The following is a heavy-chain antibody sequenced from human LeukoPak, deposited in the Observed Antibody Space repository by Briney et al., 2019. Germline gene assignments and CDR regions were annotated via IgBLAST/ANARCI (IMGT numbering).Heavy chain of an antibody. CDR2: IKEDGSEI. J-gene: IGHJ4*02. CDR1: GFNFREYW. CDR3: VRAGWELDH. D-gene: IGHD6-19*01. Sequence: SGGFLRLSCAASGFNFREYWMSWVRQAPGKGLQWVAHIKEDGSEIYYLDSVKGRFTIARDDAKNSLYLHMNSLRAEDTALYYCVRAGWELDHWGQGTSVTVSS. V-gene: IGHV3-7*01.